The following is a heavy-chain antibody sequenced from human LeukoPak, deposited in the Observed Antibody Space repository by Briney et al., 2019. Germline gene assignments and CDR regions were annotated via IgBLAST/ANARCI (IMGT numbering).Heavy chain of an antibody. CDR1: GYTFTSYY. CDR3: ARDGPRIAALGEDFDY. CDR2: INPSGGST. Sequence: ASVKDSCKASGYTFTSYYMHWVRQAPGQGLEWMGIINPSGGSTSYAQKFQGRVTMTRDTSTGTVYMELSSLRSEDTAVYYCARDGPRIAALGEDFDYWGQGTLVTVSS. V-gene: IGHV1-46*01. J-gene: IGHJ4*02. D-gene: IGHD6-6*01.